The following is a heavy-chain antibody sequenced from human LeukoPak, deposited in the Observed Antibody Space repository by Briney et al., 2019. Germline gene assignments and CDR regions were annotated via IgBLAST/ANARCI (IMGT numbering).Heavy chain of an antibody. J-gene: IGHJ4*02. Sequence: NRSETLSLTCTVSGYAISSGFYWGWIRQPPGKGLEWIGEINHSGSTNYNPSLKSRVTISVDTSKNQFSLKLSSVTAADTAVYYCARGPPRARYAYFDYWGQGTLVTVSS. D-gene: IGHD3-16*01. CDR1: GYAISSGFY. CDR3: ARGPPRARYAYFDY. CDR2: INHSGST. V-gene: IGHV4-38-2*02.